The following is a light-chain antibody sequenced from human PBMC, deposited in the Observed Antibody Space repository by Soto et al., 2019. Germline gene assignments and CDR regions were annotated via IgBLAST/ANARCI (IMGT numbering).Light chain of an antibody. J-gene: IGLJ2*01. V-gene: IGLV3-21*04. Sequence: SYELTQPPSVSVAPGKTARITCGGNNIGSKSVHWYQQKPGQAPVLVIYYDSDRPSGIPERFSGSTSGNMATLTISRVGAGDEAGYYCQVWDSRHQHEVFGGGTKHTVL. CDR2: YDS. CDR3: QVWDSRHQHEV. CDR1: NIGSKS.